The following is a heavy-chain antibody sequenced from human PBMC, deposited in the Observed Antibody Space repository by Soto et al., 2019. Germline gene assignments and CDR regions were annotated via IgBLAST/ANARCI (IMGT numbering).Heavy chain of an antibody. D-gene: IGHD4-17*01. CDR1: GFTFSSYG. Sequence: QVQLVESGGGVVQPGRSLRLSCAASGFTFSSYGMHWVRQAPGKGLEWVAVIWYDGSNKYYADSVKGRFTISRDNSKNTLYRQMNSLRAEDTAVYYCARDHSYDYGDYSYYYYGMDVWGQGTTVTVSS. CDR2: IWYDGSNK. CDR3: ARDHSYDYGDYSYYYYGMDV. J-gene: IGHJ6*02. V-gene: IGHV3-33*01.